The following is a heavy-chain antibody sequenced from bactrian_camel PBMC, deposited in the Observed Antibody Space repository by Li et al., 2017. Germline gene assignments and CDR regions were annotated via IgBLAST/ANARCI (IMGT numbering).Heavy chain of an antibody. CDR1: GYPYSGYC. CDR3: ALKPNPYGSFMCRSLYYDY. D-gene: IGHD6*01. V-gene: IGHV3S31*01. CDR2: IYRADSST. J-gene: IGHJ4*01. Sequence: VESGGGSVQAGGSLRLSCLATGYPYSGYCVGWFRQVPGKEREGVAAIYRADSSTYYVDSVKGRFTISQDNAKNTLYLQMNSLKPEDTAMYYCALKPNPYGSFMCRSLYYDYRGQGTQVTVS.